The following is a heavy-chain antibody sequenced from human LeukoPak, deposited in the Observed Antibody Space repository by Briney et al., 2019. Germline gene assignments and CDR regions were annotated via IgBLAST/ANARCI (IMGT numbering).Heavy chain of an antibody. CDR1: GGSISSSSYY. CDR2: IYYSGST. CDR3: AREFYYSSSSFDY. J-gene: IGHJ4*02. Sequence: SETLSVTCTVSGGSISSSSYYWGWIRQPPGKGLEWIGSIYYSGSTYYNPSLKSRVTISVDTSKNQFSLKLSSVTAADTAVYYCAREFYYSSSSFDYWGQGTLVTVSS. V-gene: IGHV4-39*02. D-gene: IGHD6-13*01.